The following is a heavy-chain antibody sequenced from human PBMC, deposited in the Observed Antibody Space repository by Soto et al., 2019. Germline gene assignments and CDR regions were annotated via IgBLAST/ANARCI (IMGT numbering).Heavy chain of an antibody. CDR3: ARSRAEGAAAGTCFDY. CDR1: GGSFSGYY. D-gene: IGHD6-13*01. V-gene: IGHV4-34*01. J-gene: IGHJ4*02. Sequence: QVQLQQWGAGLLKPSETLSLTCAVYGGSFSGYYWSWIRQPPGKGLEWIGEIHHSGSTNYNPSLKSRVTISVDTSKNQFSLKLSAVTAADTAVYYCARSRAEGAAAGTCFDYWGQGTLVTVSS. CDR2: IHHSGST.